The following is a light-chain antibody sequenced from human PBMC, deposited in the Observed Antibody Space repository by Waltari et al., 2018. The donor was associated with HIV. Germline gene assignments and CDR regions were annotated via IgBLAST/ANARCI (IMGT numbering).Light chain of an antibody. J-gene: IGLJ3*02. CDR3: SSYTSSSTLWM. CDR1: NRGVGSYHR. Sequence: QSALTQPPSVSGSPGQSVTNSCTGTNRGVGSYHRVSWYPLPPGPAPKLMINEVNTRPSGVPDRFSGSKSGNTASLTISGLQAEDEADYYCSSYTSSSTLWMFGGGTKLTVL. CDR2: EVN. V-gene: IGLV2-18*02.